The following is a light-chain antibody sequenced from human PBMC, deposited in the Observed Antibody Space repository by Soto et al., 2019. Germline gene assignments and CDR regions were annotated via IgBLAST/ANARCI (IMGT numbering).Light chain of an antibody. Sequence: ENVLTQSPGSLSLSPGEVATLSCRASQSVNSRSLAWYQQKPGQAPRLLIYGVSTRATGISDRFSGSGSGTDFTLTISSLQPEDFATYYCQQSSTTPYTFGQGTKVDIK. CDR1: QSVNSRS. CDR2: GVS. J-gene: IGKJ2*01. V-gene: IGKV3-20*01. CDR3: QQSSTTPYT.